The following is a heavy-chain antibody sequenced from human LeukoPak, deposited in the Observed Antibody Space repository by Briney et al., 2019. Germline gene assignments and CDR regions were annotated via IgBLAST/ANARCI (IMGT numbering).Heavy chain of an antibody. V-gene: IGHV3-23*01. CDR2: ISGSGGST. CDR1: GFTFSSYA. Sequence: GGSLRLSCAASGFTFSSYAMSWVRQAPGKGLEWVSAISGSGGSTYYADSVKGRFTISRDNSKNTLYLQMNSLRAEDTAVFFCARKIYGDYYFDYWGQGTLVTVSS. D-gene: IGHD4-17*01. J-gene: IGHJ4*02. CDR3: ARKIYGDYYFDY.